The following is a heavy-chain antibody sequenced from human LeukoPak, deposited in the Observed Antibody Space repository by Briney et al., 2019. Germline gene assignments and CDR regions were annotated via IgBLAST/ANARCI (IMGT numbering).Heavy chain of an antibody. CDR3: ATSGSWYSGLDY. Sequence: GNSLRLSCAASGFTVSSNYMSWVRQAPGKGLEWVSVIYGGGSTYYADSVKGRFTMSRDNSKNTLYLQMNSLRAEDTAVYYCATSGSWYSGLDYWGQGTLVTVSS. D-gene: IGHD6-13*01. CDR2: IYGGGST. CDR1: GFTVSSNY. J-gene: IGHJ4*02. V-gene: IGHV3-53*01.